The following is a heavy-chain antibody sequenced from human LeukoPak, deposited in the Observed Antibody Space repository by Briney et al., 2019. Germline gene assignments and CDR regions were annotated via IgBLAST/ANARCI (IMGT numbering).Heavy chain of an antibody. CDR3: ARDSYYDFWSGYSGFDY. D-gene: IGHD3-3*01. CDR2: INPNSGGT. Sequence: GASVKVSCKASGYTFTGYCMHWVRQAPGQGLEWMGWINPNSGGTNYAQKFQGRVTMTRDTSICTAYMELSRLRSDDTAVYYCARDSYYDFWSGYSGFDYWGQGTLVTVSS. V-gene: IGHV1-2*02. J-gene: IGHJ4*02. CDR1: GYTFTGYC.